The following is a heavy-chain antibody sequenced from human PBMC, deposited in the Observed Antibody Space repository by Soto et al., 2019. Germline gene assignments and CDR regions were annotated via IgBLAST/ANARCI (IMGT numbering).Heavy chain of an antibody. Sequence: QITLKESGPPLVKPTQTLTLTCTFSGFSLTSNAVGVGWFRQPPGKALEWLALIYWDDDNHYSPSLKSRLTYTKDTSKNQVVLIMPNMDPVDPATYYCAHGSGWLFDFWGQGTLVTVSS. D-gene: IGHD6-19*01. CDR1: GFSLTSNAVG. CDR3: AHGSGWLFDF. J-gene: IGHJ4*02. V-gene: IGHV2-5*02. CDR2: IYWDDDN.